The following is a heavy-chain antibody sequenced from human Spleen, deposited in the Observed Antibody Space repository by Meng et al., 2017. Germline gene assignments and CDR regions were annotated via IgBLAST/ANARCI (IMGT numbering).Heavy chain of an antibody. D-gene: IGHD5-18*01. CDR3: ARDPIQLWLYFDF. CDR1: GYTFTDYY. Sequence: QVQLMQPGPEGKKPGASVKVSCKASGYTFTDYYMHWVRQAPGQGLEWMGRITPKSGDTKYAEKFQDRVTMTRDTSISTAYMELSSLTSDDTAVYYCARDPIQLWLYFDFWGQGSLVTVSS. V-gene: IGHV1-2*06. CDR2: ITPKSGDT. J-gene: IGHJ4*02.